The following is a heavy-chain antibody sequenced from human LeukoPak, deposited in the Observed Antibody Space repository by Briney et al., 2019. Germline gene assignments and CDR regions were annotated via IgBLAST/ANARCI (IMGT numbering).Heavy chain of an antibody. D-gene: IGHD3-22*01. CDR3: AKASKTAYDSSGYYYFDY. J-gene: IGHJ4*02. Sequence: GGSLRLSRAPSGFTFSSYAMSWVRQAPGKGLEWVSAISGSGGSTYYADSVKGRFTISRDNSKNTLYLQTNSLRAEDTAVYYCAKASKTAYDSSGYYYFDYWGQGTLVTVSS. V-gene: IGHV3-23*01. CDR2: ISGSGGST. CDR1: GFTFSSYA.